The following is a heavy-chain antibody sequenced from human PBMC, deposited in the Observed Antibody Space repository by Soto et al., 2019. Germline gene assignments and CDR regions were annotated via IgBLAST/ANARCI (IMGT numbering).Heavy chain of an antibody. Sequence: SETLSLTCTVSGGSISSYYWSWIRQPPGKGLEWIGYIYYSGSTNYNPSLKSRVTISVDTSKNQFSLKLSSVTAADTAVYYCARLYGSGRYYFDYWGQGTLVTVSS. CDR3: ARLYGSGRYYFDY. CDR2: IYYSGST. CDR1: GGSISSYY. J-gene: IGHJ4*02. V-gene: IGHV4-59*08. D-gene: IGHD3-10*01.